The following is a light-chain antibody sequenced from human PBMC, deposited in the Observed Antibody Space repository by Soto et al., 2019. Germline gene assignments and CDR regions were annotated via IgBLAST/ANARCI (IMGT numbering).Light chain of an antibody. CDR3: ISYTDRQSYL. V-gene: IGLV2-14*03. J-gene: IGLJ1*01. CDR2: AVS. CDR1: SSVIGSYNH. Sequence: QSALTQPASVSGSPGQSITISCSGTSSVIGSYNHVAWYQQFPGKSPKLMIYAVSGRPPGVSDRFSGSKSGITASLTISGLQTEDEADYYCISYTDRQSYLFGTGTKGTVL.